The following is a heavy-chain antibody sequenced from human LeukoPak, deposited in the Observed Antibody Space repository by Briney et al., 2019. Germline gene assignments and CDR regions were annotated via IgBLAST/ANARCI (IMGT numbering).Heavy chain of an antibody. V-gene: IGHV3-23*01. CDR1: GFTFNNYA. Sequence: GGSLRLSCAASGFTFNNYAMSWVRQAPGKELEWVSTISGSGRSTYYADFVKGRFTISRDNSKNTLYLQMNSLRAEDTAVYYCAKGLFYDTSGQFDYWGQGSLVTVSS. J-gene: IGHJ4*02. CDR2: ISGSGRST. CDR3: AKGLFYDTSGQFDY. D-gene: IGHD3-22*01.